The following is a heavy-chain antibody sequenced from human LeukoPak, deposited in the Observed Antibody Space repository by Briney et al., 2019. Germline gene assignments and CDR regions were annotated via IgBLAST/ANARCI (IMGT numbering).Heavy chain of an antibody. D-gene: IGHD3-22*01. CDR3: ARRTFFDSSDHD. Sequence: SETLSLTCAVYGGSFSDYYWSWIRQPPGKGLEWIGEINHSGTTNYNPSLKSRVTISVDTSKNQFSVKLSSVTAADTAVYYCARRTFFDSSDHDWGQGTLVTVSS. V-gene: IGHV4-34*01. CDR2: INHSGTT. J-gene: IGHJ4*02. CDR1: GGSFSDYY.